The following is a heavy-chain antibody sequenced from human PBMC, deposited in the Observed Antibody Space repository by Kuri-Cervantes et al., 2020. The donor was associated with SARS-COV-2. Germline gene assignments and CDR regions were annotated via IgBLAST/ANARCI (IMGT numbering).Heavy chain of an antibody. D-gene: IGHD1-26*01. J-gene: IGHJ3*02. Sequence: GGSLRLSCAASGFTFSSYAMHWVRQAPGKGLEWVAVISYDGSNKYYADSVKGRFTISRDNSKNTLHLQMNSLRPEDTALYYCARQYSESYGDTFDIWGQGTMVTVSS. CDR3: ARQYSESYGDTFDI. V-gene: IGHV3-30-3*01. CDR1: GFTFSSYA. CDR2: ISYDGSNK.